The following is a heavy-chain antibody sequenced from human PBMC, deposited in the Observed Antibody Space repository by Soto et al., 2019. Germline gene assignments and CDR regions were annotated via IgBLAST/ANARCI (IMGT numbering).Heavy chain of an antibody. CDR1: GGSFGGDY. CDR2: INRSGST. Sequence: SETLSLTCAVYGGSFGGDYWSWVRQPAGKGLEWIGEINRSGSTNYNPSLKSRVTISVDTSKNQFSLKLSSVTAADTAVYYCASVSGYSYGFHYYYYGMDVWGQGTTVT. D-gene: IGHD5-18*01. V-gene: IGHV4-34*01. CDR3: ASVSGYSYGFHYYYYGMDV. J-gene: IGHJ6*02.